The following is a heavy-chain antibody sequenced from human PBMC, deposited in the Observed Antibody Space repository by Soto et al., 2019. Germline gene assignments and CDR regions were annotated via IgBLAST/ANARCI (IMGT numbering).Heavy chain of an antibody. Sequence: QVHLVESGGGLVRPGGSLRLSCAASGFRFSDYYMSWIRQAPGKGLEWVSYISMSGTTIYYADSVKGRFTISRDNAKNSLYLKMNSLRAEDTAVYYCVEDVGSLDYLGQGTLVTVSS. CDR3: VEDVGSLDY. CDR2: ISMSGTTI. CDR1: GFRFSDYY. V-gene: IGHV3-11*01. J-gene: IGHJ4*02. D-gene: IGHD1-26*01.